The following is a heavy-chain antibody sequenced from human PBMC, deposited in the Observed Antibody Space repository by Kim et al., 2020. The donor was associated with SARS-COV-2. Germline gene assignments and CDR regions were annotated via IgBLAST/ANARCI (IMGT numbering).Heavy chain of an antibody. CDR1: GGSISSSSYY. CDR3: ARDSSSWYFDY. J-gene: IGHJ4*02. Sequence: SETLSLTCTVSGGSISSSSYYWGWIRQPPGKGLEWIGSIYYSGSTYYNPSLKSRVTISVDTSKNQFSLKLSSVTAADTAVYYCARDSSSWYFDYWGQGTL. V-gene: IGHV4-39*07. CDR2: IYYSGST. D-gene: IGHD6-13*01.